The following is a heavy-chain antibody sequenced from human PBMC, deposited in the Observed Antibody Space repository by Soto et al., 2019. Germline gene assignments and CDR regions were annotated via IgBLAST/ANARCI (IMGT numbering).Heavy chain of an antibody. CDR1: GYTFTSYA. V-gene: IGHV1-3*01. Sequence: QVQLVQSGAEVKKPGASVKVSCKASGYTFTSYAMHWVRQAPGQRLEWMGWINAGNGNTKYSRKFQGRVTITRDTSASTAYMELSSLRSEDTAVYYCARPSGYYVYDYYGQGTQVTVSS. J-gene: IGHJ4*02. D-gene: IGHD3-22*01. CDR3: ARPSGYYVYDY. CDR2: INAGNGNT.